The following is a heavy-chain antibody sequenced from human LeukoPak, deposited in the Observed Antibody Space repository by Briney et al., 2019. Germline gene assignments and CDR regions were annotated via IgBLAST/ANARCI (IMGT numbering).Heavy chain of an antibody. Sequence: ASVKVSCKASGYIFTSYYIHWVRQAPGQGLEWMGRIDPRGGSTSYPQRFQGRVTMTRDTSTTTVYMELSSLRSDDTAVYYCARGPIRGGYNWFDPRGQGTLVTVSS. CDR1: GYIFTSYY. D-gene: IGHD2-15*01. CDR2: IDPRGGST. V-gene: IGHV1-46*01. J-gene: IGHJ5*02. CDR3: ARGPIRGGYNWFDP.